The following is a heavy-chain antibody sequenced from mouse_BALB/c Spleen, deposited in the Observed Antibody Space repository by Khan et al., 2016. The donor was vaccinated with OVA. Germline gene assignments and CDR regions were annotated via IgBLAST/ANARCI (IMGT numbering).Heavy chain of an antibody. CDR1: GYTFTSYT. J-gene: IGHJ3*01. Sequence: QVQLKESGAELVRPGASVKLSCKASGYTFTSYTIHWINLRPGQGLEWIGYINPNNGYTNYNQKFKDKATLTADKSSTTVYMQLSSLTSDDSAVYNWVSDETYNENDGWFAYWGQGTLVTVSA. CDR2: INPNNGYT. V-gene: IGHV1-4*01. D-gene: IGHD1-3*01. CDR3: VSDETYNENDGWFAY.